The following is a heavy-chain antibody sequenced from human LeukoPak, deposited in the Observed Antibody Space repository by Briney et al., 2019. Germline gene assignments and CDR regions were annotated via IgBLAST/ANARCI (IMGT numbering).Heavy chain of an antibody. CDR2: MTVTNKI. CDR3: ARAQTLFWEFDGFDI. Sequence: NTGGSLRLSCAASGFTFSSHSINWVCQAPGKGLEWIATMTVTNKIYYADSVKGRFTISRDNAENSVYLQMNSLRDEDTAVYSCARAQTLFWEFDGFDIWGRGTKVTVSS. CDR1: GFTFSSHS. J-gene: IGHJ3*02. V-gene: IGHV3-69-1*01. D-gene: IGHD3-3*01.